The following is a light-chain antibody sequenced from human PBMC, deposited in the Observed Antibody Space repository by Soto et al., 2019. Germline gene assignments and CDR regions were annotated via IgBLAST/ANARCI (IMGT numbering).Light chain of an antibody. CDR1: QSVSSY. CDR2: DAS. J-gene: IGKJ1*01. V-gene: IGKV3-11*01. CDR3: QQHSNWPPWT. Sequence: EIVLTQSPATLSLSPGERATLSCRASQSVSSYFAWYQQKPGQAPRLLIYDASNRATGIPARFSGSGSGTDFTLTISSREHEDFFAYYCQQHSNWPPWTFGPGTKVEIK.